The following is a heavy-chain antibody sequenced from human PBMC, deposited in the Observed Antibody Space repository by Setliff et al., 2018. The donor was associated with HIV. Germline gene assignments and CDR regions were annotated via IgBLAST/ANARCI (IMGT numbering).Heavy chain of an antibody. CDR2: VPYGGSEI. J-gene: IGHJ6*03. D-gene: IGHD2-15*01. Sequence: HPGGSLRLSCVASGFTFSSYAMHWVRQAPGKGLEWVAVVPYGGSEIFYADSVKGRFTISRDNSKNTLFLQMNSLRSEDTAIYYCARDDCSGDFCDRRVYYYYYMDVWGKGTTVTVSS. CDR1: GFTFSSYA. CDR3: ARDDCSGDFCDRRVYYYYYMDV. V-gene: IGHV3-30*04.